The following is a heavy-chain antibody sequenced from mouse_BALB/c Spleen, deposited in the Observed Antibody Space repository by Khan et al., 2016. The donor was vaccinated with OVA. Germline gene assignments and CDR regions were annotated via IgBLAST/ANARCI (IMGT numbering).Heavy chain of an antibody. CDR3: ARQPYYHYYVMDY. CDR1: GFSLTNYG. Sequence: QVQLKQSGPGLVAPSQSLSITCTISGFSLTNYGVHWLRQPPGKGLEWLVVIWSDGNTAYNSALKSRLSISKDNSKSQVFLKMNSLQSDDTAMYYCARQPYYHYYVMDYWGQGTPVTVSS. V-gene: IGHV2-6-1*01. J-gene: IGHJ4*01. CDR2: IWSDGNT. D-gene: IGHD2-10*01.